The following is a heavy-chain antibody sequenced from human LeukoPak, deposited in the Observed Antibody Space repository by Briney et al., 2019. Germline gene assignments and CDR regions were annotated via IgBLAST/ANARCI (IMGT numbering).Heavy chain of an antibody. CDR2: ISYRGNT. CDR1: GDSISSSNYY. D-gene: IGHD1-1*01. Sequence: SETLSLTCTVSGDSISSSNYYWVWIRQPPGKGLEWIGSISYRGNTYYSSSLKSRVTISVDMSKNQFSLRLSSMTAADRAVYYCARGQLALYYYNGMDVWGQGTTVTVSS. J-gene: IGHJ6*02. V-gene: IGHV4-39*01. CDR3: ARGQLALYYYNGMDV.